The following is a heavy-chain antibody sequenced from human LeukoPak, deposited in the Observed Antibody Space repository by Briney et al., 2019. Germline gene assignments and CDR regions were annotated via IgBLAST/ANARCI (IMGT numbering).Heavy chain of an antibody. J-gene: IGHJ6*02. CDR3: ARDREEGYCSGGSCALYYYGMDV. D-gene: IGHD2-15*01. CDR1: GGSISSSSYY. Sequence: SETLSLTCTVSGGSISSSSYYWGWIRQPPGKGLEWIGSIYYSGSTYYNPSLKSRVTISVDTSKNQFSLQLNSVTPEDTAVYYCARDREEGYCSGGSCALYYYGMDVWGQGTTVTVSS. CDR2: IYYSGST. V-gene: IGHV4-39*02.